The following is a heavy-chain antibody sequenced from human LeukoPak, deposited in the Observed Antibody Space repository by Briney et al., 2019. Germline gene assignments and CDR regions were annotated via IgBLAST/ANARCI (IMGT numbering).Heavy chain of an antibody. D-gene: IGHD2-15*01. J-gene: IGHJ3*02. CDR3: MRDSTIEENNRWYDGLDI. Sequence: PGGSLRLSCTASGFTFSTQYMAWGPKAPGQGPERVANIMVDGRTKNYVDSLKGRFTTSRDNAKNSQYLEINSLRAEYTALYYWMRDSTIEENNRWYDGLDIWGQGKMVTVSS. CDR2: IMVDGRTK. V-gene: IGHV3-7*03. CDR1: GFTFSTQY.